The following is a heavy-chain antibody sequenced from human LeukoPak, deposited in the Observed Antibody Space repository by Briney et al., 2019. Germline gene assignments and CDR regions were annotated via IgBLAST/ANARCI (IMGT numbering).Heavy chain of an antibody. J-gene: IGHJ3*02. V-gene: IGHV3-33*01. Sequence: GGSLRLSCAASGFTFSSYGMHWVRQAPGKGLEWVAVIWYDGSNKYYADSVKGRFTISRDNSKNTLYLQMNSLRAGDTAVYYCARDLTQGAFDIWGQGTMVTVSS. CDR3: ARDLTQGAFDI. CDR1: GFTFSSYG. CDR2: IWYDGSNK. D-gene: IGHD3-9*01.